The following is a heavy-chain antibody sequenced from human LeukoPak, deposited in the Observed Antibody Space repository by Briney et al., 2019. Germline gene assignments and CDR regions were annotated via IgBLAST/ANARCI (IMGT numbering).Heavy chain of an antibody. CDR1: GFTFSDYY. CDR3: ARDRGSTDFDY. D-gene: IGHD3-10*01. V-gene: IGHV3-11*04. CDR2: ISSSGSTI. J-gene: IGHJ4*02. Sequence: GGSLRLSCAASGFTFSDYYMSWIRQAPGKGLEWVSYISSSGSTIYYSDSVKGRFTISRDNAKNTLYLQMNSLRAEDTAVYYCARDRGSTDFDYWGQGTLVTVSS.